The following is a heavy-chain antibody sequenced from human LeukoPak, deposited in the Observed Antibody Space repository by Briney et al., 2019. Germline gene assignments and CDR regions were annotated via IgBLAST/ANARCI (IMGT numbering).Heavy chain of an antibody. Sequence: GESLKISCKASGYSFTSYWIGWVRQMPGKGLEWMGIIYPGDSDTRYSPSFQGQVTISADKSISTAYLQWSGLKASDTAMYYCARRAYCGGDCYSGPSWFDPWGQGTLVTVPS. CDR2: IYPGDSDT. J-gene: IGHJ5*02. D-gene: IGHD2-21*02. CDR3: ARRAYCGGDCYSGPSWFDP. V-gene: IGHV5-51*01. CDR1: GYSFTSYW.